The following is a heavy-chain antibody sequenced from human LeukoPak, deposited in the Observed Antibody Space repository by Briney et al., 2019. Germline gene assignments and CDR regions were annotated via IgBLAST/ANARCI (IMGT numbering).Heavy chain of an antibody. J-gene: IGHJ3*02. CDR3: ARSRVTDDAFDI. CDR1: GYTFTSYG. Sequence: ASVKVSCKASGYTFTSYGISWVRQAPGQGLEWMGWISAYNGNTNSAQKLQGRVTMTTDTSTSTAYMELRSLRSDDTAVYYCARSRVTDDAFDIWGQGTMVTVSS. CDR2: ISAYNGNT. V-gene: IGHV1-18*01. D-gene: IGHD2-21*02.